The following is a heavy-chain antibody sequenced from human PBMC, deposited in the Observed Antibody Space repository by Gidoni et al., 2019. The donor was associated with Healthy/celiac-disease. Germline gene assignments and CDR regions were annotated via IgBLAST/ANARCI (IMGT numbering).Heavy chain of an antibody. Sequence: EVQLVESGGGLVQPGGSLRLSCAASGFTFRGYAMSWVRQAPGKGLEWVSAISGSGGSTYYADSVKGRFTISRDNAKNTLYMQMNSLRAEDTAVYYCAKDYAPPYDFGSGASYFDYWGQGTLVTVSS. D-gene: IGHD3-3*01. V-gene: IGHV3-23*04. J-gene: IGHJ4*02. CDR1: GFTFRGYA. CDR3: AKDYAPPYDFGSGASYFDY. CDR2: ISGSGGST.